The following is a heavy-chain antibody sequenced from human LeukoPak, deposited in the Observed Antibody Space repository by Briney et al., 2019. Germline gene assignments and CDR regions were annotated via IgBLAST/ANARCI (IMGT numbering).Heavy chain of an antibody. CDR2: IIPIFGTA. V-gene: IGHV1-69*13. J-gene: IGHJ6*02. CDR1: GGTFSSYA. Sequence: ASVKVSCKASGGTFSSYAISWVRQAPGQGLEWTGGIIPIFGTANYAQKFQGRVTITADESTSTAYMELSSLRSEDTAVYYCARDPDFCSSTSCYPTFEYYYGMDVWGQGTTVTVSS. CDR3: ARDPDFCSSTSCYPTFEYYYGMDV. D-gene: IGHD2-2*01.